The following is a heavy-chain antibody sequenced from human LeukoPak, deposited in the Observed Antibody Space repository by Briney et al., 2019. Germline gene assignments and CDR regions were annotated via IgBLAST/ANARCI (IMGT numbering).Heavy chain of an antibody. Sequence: PGGSLRLSCAASGFTVSSNYMSWVRQAPGKGLEWVSVIYSGGSTYYADSVKGRFTISRDNSKNTLYLQMNSLRAGDTAVYYCARDFYSSGYYSDYWGQGTLVTVSS. J-gene: IGHJ4*02. V-gene: IGHV3-53*01. CDR2: IYSGGST. CDR1: GFTVSSNY. D-gene: IGHD3-22*01. CDR3: ARDFYSSGYYSDY.